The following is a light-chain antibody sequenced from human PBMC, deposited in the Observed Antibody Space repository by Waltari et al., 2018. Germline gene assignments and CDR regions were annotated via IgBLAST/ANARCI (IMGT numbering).Light chain of an antibody. CDR3: QQYNDWPKIT. CDR2: GAS. Sequence: EIVMTQSPATLSVSPGERATLSCRASQSVSSDLAWYQQKPGQAPILLFYGASTRATGIPARFSGSGSGTDFTLSISSLQSEDFALYYCQQYNDWPKITFGQGTRLEIK. CDR1: QSVSSD. V-gene: IGKV3-15*01. J-gene: IGKJ5*01.